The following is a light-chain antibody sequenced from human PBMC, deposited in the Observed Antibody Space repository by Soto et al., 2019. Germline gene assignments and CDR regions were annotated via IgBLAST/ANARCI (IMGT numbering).Light chain of an antibody. CDR2: DVT. CDR3: CSYAGSYTWV. CDR1: SSDVGGHNY. J-gene: IGLJ3*02. Sequence: QSALTQPRSVSGSPGQSVTISCTGTSSDVGGHNYVSWYQQYPAKAPKLMIYDVTERPSRVPDRFSGSKSGNTASLTISGLQTEDEADYYCCSYAGSYTWVFGGGTKLTVL. V-gene: IGLV2-11*01.